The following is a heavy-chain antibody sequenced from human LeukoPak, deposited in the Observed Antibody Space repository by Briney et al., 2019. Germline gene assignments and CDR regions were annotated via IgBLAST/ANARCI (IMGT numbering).Heavy chain of an antibody. Sequence: TPSETLSLTCAVSGGSISSGGYSWSWIRQPPGKGLEWIGYIYYSGSTNYNPSLKSRVTISVDTSKNQFSLKLSSVTAADTAVYYCARGSVRAKGLFDYWGQGTLVTVSS. J-gene: IGHJ4*02. CDR1: GGSISSGGYS. D-gene: IGHD3-10*01. V-gene: IGHV4-61*08. CDR3: ARGSVRAKGLFDY. CDR2: IYYSGST.